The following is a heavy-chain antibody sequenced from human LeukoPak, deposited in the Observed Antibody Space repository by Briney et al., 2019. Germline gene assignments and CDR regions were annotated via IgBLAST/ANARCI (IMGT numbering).Heavy chain of an antibody. V-gene: IGHV4-39*07. CDR2: IYYSGST. CDR1: GGSISSYY. CDR3: ARGSGDYFDY. J-gene: IGHJ4*02. Sequence: SETLSLTCTVSGGSISSYYWGWIRQPPGKGLEWIGSIYYSGSTYYNPSLKSRVTISVDTSKNQFSLKLSSVTAADTAVYYCARGSGDYFDYWGQGTLVTVSS. D-gene: IGHD6-25*01.